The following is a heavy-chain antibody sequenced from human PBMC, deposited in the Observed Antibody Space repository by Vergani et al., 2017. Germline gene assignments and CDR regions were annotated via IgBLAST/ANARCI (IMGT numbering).Heavy chain of an antibody. D-gene: IGHD6-13*01. Sequence: QVQLPESGPGLVKPSETLSLTCTVSGGSISSYYWSWIRQPPGKGLEWIGYIYYSGSTNYNPSLKSRVTISGDTSKNQFSLQLSSVTAADTAVYYCARGLGSSSGRYFDLWGRGTLVTVSS. V-gene: IGHV4-59*01. J-gene: IGHJ2*01. CDR2: IYYSGST. CDR3: ARGLGSSSGRYFDL. CDR1: GGSISSYY.